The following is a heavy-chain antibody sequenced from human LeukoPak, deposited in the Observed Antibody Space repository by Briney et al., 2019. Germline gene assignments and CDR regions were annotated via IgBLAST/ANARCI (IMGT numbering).Heavy chain of an antibody. D-gene: IGHD2-2*01. J-gene: IGHJ4*02. CDR1: GGSISSGGYY. Sequence: SETLSLTCTVSGGSISSGGYYWSWIRQHPGRGLEWIGYIYYSGSTYYNPSLKSRVTISVDTSKSQFSLNLSSVTAADTAVYHCVVVPAAASSWVDYWGQGTLVTVSS. CDR2: IYYSGST. V-gene: IGHV4-31*03. CDR3: VVVPAAASSWVDY.